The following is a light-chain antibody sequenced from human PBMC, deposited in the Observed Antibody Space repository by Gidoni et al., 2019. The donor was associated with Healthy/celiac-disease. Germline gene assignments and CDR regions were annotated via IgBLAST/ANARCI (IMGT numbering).Light chain of an antibody. CDR3: QAWDSSTGE. CDR1: KLGDKY. J-gene: IGLJ2*01. CDR2: QDS. V-gene: IGLV3-1*01. Sequence: SYELTQPPSVSVSPGQTASITCSGDKLGDKYACWYQQKPGQSPVLVIYQDSKRPSGIPERFSGSNSGNTATLTISRTQAMDEADYYCQAWDSSTGEFGGGTKLTVL.